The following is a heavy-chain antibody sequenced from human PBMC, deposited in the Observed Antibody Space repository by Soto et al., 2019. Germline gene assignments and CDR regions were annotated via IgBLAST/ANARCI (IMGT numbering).Heavy chain of an antibody. CDR3: AKDYGSGPGDWFDP. V-gene: IGHV3-23*01. J-gene: IGHJ5*02. Sequence: GGSLILSCAASGFTFSSHAMSWVRQAPGKGLEWVSAISGSGDSTYFADSVKGRFTISRDNSKNTLYLQMNGLRAEDTAVYYCAKDYGSGPGDWFDPWGQGTLVTVSS. D-gene: IGHD3-10*01. CDR2: ISGSGDST. CDR1: GFTFSSHA.